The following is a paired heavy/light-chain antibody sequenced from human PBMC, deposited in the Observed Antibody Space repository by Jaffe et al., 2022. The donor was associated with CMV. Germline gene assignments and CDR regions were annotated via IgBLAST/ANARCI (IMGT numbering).Heavy chain of an antibody. CDR2: IKEDGSER. J-gene: IGHJ4*02. Sequence: EVHLVQSGGGLVQPGGSLRLSCEASGFTFSHNWMSWVRQAPGKGLEWVANIKEDGSERNLVDSVKGRFTISRDNAKNSLFLQMDSLRVEDTAMYYCARPAYSDEAFDSWGQGTLVTVSS. V-gene: IGHV3-7*01. D-gene: IGHD4-17*01. CDR3: ARPAYSDEAFDS. CDR1: GFTFSHNW.
Light chain of an antibody. V-gene: IGLV1-51*02. Sequence: QSVLTQPPSVSAAPGQKVTISCSGSSSNIGNRYVSWYQQLPGTAPKLLIYENNKRPSGIPDRFSGSKSGTSATLDITGLQTGDEADYYCGTCDSTLSIGLFGGGTKLTVL. CDR3: GTCDSTLSIGL. CDR2: ENN. J-gene: IGLJ2*01. CDR1: SSNIGNRY.